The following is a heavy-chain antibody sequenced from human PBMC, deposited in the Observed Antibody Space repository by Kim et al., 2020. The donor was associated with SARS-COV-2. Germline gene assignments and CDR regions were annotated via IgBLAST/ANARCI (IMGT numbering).Heavy chain of an antibody. CDR1: GGSFSGYY. V-gene: IGHV4-34*01. Sequence: SETLSLTCAVYGGSFSGYYWSWIRQPPGKGLEWIGEINHSGSTNYNPSLKSRVTISVDTSKNQFSLKLSSVTAADTAVYYCARGPARAPYYYYYYYMDVWGKGTTVTVSS. J-gene: IGHJ6*03. CDR2: INHSGST. CDR3: ARGPARAPYYYYYYYMDV.